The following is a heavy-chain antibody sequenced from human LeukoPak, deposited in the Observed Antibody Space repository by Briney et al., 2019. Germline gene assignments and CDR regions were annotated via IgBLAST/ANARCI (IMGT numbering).Heavy chain of an antibody. J-gene: IGHJ4*02. CDR1: GFTFDDYA. V-gene: IGHV3-9*03. CDR3: AKDMSYDSSGPSFDY. CDR2: ISWNSGSI. D-gene: IGHD3-22*01. Sequence: PGRSLRLSCAASGFTFDDYAMHWVRQAPGKGLEWVSGISWNSGSIGYADSVEGRFTISRDNAKNSLYLQMNSLRAEDMALYYCAKDMSYDSSGPSFDYWGQGTLVTVSS.